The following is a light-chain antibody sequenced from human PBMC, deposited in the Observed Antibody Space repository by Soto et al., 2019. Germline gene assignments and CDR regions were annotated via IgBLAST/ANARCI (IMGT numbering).Light chain of an antibody. Sequence: QSVLTQPASVSGSPGQSITISCTGTSSDVGGYKYVSWYQQHPGKAPKVMIYDVSNRPSGVSDRFSGSKSCNAASLTISGLQAEDEADYYCISFRSNCAPMVFGTGTKFTVL. V-gene: IGLV2-14*03. CDR2: DVS. CDR1: SSDVGGYKY. CDR3: ISFRSNCAPMV. J-gene: IGLJ1*01.